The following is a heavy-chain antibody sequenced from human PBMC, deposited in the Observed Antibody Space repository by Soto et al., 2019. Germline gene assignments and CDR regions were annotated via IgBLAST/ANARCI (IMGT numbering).Heavy chain of an antibody. J-gene: IGHJ4*02. CDR1: GYTFTSYD. CDR2: MNPNSGNT. D-gene: IGHD5-12*01. Sequence: ASVKVSCKASGYTFTSYDINWVRQATGQGLEWMGWMNPNSGNTGYAQKFQGRVTMTRNTSISTAYMELSSLRSEDTAVYYCARVRRYSGYDLGYWGQGTLVTVSS. CDR3: ARVRRYSGYDLGY. V-gene: IGHV1-8*01.